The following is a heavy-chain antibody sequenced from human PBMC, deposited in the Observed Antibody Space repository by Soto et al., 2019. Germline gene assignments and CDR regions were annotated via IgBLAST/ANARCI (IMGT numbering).Heavy chain of an antibody. D-gene: IGHD6-19*01. CDR3: AKDWGSGWFRSYFDS. CDR2: ITGSGDRT. Sequence: EVQLLESGGGLVQPGGSLRLSCAASGFIFNTYGMSWVRQAPGKGLEWVSAITGSGDRTDYADSVKGRFTISRDNSKNTLYLQMNSLRAEDTAVYSCAKDWGSGWFRSYFDSWGQGALVTVSS. J-gene: IGHJ4*02. V-gene: IGHV3-23*01. CDR1: GFIFNTYG.